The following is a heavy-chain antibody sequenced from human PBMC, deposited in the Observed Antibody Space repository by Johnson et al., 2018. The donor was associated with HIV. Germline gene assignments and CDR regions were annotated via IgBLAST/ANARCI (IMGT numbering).Heavy chain of an antibody. CDR3: ARAVRIGVGGTVLGASDI. V-gene: IGHV3-20*04. D-gene: IGHD6-13*01. CDR2: INWDGTYT. CDR1: GFTFDDYG. J-gene: IGHJ3*02. Sequence: VQLVESGGTVIRPGGSLRLSCVASGFTFDDYGMSWVRQAPGKGLEWVSGINWDGTYTGYVGSVKGQFTISRDNGKNSLYLQMNSLRVEDTALYYCARAVRIGVGGTVLGASDIWGQGTMVTVSS.